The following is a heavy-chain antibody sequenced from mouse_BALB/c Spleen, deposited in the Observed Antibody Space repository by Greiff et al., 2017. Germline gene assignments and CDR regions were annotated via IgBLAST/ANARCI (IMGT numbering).Heavy chain of an antibody. J-gene: IGHJ3*01. CDR2: ISSGGSYT. CDR1: GFTFSSYG. V-gene: IGHV5-6*02. CDR3: ARRDSNYYWFAY. D-gene: IGHD2-5*01. Sequence: EVMLVESGGDLVKPGGSLKLSCAASGFTFSSYGMSWVRQTPDKRLEWVATISSGGSYTYYPDSVKGRFTISRDNAKNTLYLQMSSLKSEDTAMYNCARRDSNYYWFAYWSQGTLVTVSA.